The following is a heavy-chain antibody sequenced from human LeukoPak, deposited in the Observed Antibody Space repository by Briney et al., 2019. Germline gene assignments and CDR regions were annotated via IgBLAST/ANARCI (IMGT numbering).Heavy chain of an antibody. Sequence: GESLKISCKGSGYSFTSYWIGWVRQMPGKGLEWMGIIYPGDSDTRYSPSFQGQVTISADKSISTAYLQWSSLKASDTAMNYCARQYYDSSGYHLYFDYWGQGTLVTVSS. V-gene: IGHV5-51*01. CDR1: GYSFTSYW. D-gene: IGHD3-22*01. CDR3: ARQYYDSSGYHLYFDY. CDR2: IYPGDSDT. J-gene: IGHJ4*02.